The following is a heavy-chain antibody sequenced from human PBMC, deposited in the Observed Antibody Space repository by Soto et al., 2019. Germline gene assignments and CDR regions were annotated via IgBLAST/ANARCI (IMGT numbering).Heavy chain of an antibody. CDR1: GYTFTSYG. CDR3: ARGTIFGVVSEYYGMDV. Sequence: QVQLVQSGAEVKKPGASVKVSCKASGYTFTSYGISWVRQAPGQGLEWMGWISAYNGNTNYAQKLQGRVTMTTDTSTSTADMELRSLRSDDTAVYYCARGTIFGVVSEYYGMDVWGQGTTVTVSS. CDR2: ISAYNGNT. D-gene: IGHD3-3*01. J-gene: IGHJ6*02. V-gene: IGHV1-18*04.